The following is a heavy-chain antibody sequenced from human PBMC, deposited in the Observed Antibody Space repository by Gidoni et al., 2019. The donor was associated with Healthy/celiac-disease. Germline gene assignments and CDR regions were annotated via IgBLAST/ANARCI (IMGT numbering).Heavy chain of an antibody. V-gene: IGHV3-30-3*01. CDR1: GFTFSSYA. D-gene: IGHD2-2*03. J-gene: IGHJ6*03. Sequence: QVQLVESGGGVVQPGRSLSLSCPASGFTFSSYAMHWVRQAPGKGLEWVAVISYDGSNKYYADSVKGRFTISRDNSKNTLYLQMNSLRAEDTAVYYCAREEVDIVVVPAARFYYYYMDVWGKGTTVTVSS. CDR2: ISYDGSNK. CDR3: AREEVDIVVVPAARFYYYYMDV.